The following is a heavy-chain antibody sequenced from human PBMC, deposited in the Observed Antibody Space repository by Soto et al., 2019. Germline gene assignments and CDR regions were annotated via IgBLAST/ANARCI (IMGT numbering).Heavy chain of an antibody. CDR1: GFTFSNAW. D-gene: IGHD3-10*01. CDR2: IKSKTDGGTT. CDR3: TTYPPFTSYYYYGMDV. V-gene: IGHV3-15*01. J-gene: IGHJ6*02. Sequence: GGSLRLSCVASGFTFSNAWMSWVRQAPGKGLEWVGRIKSKTDGGTTDYAAPVKGRFTISRDDSKNTLYLQMNSLKTEDTAVYYCTTYPPFTSYYYYGMDVWGQGTTVTVSS.